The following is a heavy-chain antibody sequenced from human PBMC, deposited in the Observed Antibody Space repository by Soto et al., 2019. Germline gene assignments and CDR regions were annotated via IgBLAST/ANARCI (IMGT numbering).Heavy chain of an antibody. CDR3: AREGGYDFWSSYYPYYYYGMDV. CDR1: GYTFTSYD. D-gene: IGHD3-3*01. V-gene: IGHV1-8*01. Sequence: ASVKVSCKASGYTFTSYDINWVRQATGQGLEWMGWMNPNSGNTGYAQKFQGRVTMTRNTSISTAYMELSSLRSEDTAVYYCAREGGYDFWSSYYPYYYYGMDVWGQGTTVAVSS. CDR2: MNPNSGNT. J-gene: IGHJ6*02.